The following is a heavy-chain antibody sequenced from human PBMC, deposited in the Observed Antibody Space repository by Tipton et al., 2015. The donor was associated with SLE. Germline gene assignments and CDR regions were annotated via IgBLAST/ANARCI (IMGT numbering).Heavy chain of an antibody. CDR3: AREGISYCRGSSQGCFVK. CDR1: GGSISSHY. Sequence: TLSLTCTVSGGSISSHYWRWLRQPPGKGLEWIGYIYNSGSGNYNPSLKSRVTISVDTSKNHFSLKLSSVTAADTSVYYCAREGISYCRGSSQGCFVKWGRG. CDR2: IYNSGSG. V-gene: IGHV4-4*08. D-gene: IGHD2-15*01. J-gene: IGHJ2*01.